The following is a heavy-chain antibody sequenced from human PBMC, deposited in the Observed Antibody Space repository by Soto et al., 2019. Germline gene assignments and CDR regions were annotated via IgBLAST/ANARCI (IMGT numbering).Heavy chain of an antibody. CDR2: IYYSGST. CDR1: GGSISSGDYY. CDR3: AREFLEWLVIDY. J-gene: IGHJ4*02. Sequence: PSETLSLTCTVSGGSISSGDYYWSWIRQPPGKGLEWIGYIYYSGSTYYNPSLKSRVTISVDTSKNQFSLKLSSVTAADTAVYYCAREFLEWLVIDYWGQGTLVTVS. V-gene: IGHV4-30-4*01. D-gene: IGHD3-3*01.